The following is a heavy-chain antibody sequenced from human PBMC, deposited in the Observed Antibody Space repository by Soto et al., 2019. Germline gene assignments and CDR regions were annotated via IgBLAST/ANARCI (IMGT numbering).Heavy chain of an antibody. CDR2: IYYSGSP. D-gene: IGHD3-9*01. J-gene: IGHJ4*02. V-gene: IGHV4-39*01. CDR1: GGSISSSSYY. CDR3: ARHDWAKPFDY. Sequence: PSETLSLTCTVSGGSISSSSYYWGWIRQPPGKGLEWIGSIYYSGSPYYNPSLKSRVTISVDTSKNQFSLKLSSVTAADTAVYYCARHDWAKPFDYWGQGTLVTVSS.